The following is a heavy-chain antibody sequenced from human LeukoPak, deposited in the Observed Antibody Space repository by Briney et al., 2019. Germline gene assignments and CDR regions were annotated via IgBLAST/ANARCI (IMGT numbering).Heavy chain of an antibody. Sequence: PSETLSLTCAVSGGSISSGGYSWSWIRQPPGKGLEWIGYIYHSGSTYYNPSLKSRVTISVDRSKNQFSLKLSSVTAADTAVYYCAREGGYCSGGSCFHFDPWGQGTLVTVSS. CDR1: GGSISSGGYS. D-gene: IGHD2-15*01. CDR3: AREGGYCSGGSCFHFDP. V-gene: IGHV4-30-2*01. CDR2: IYHSGST. J-gene: IGHJ5*02.